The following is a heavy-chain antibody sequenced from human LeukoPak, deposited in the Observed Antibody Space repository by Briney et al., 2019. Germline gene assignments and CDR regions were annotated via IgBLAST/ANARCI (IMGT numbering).Heavy chain of an antibody. J-gene: IGHJ4*02. CDR3: ARTRKQQLVLFDY. D-gene: IGHD6-13*01. CDR2: IYYSGST. V-gene: IGHV4-59*01. Sequence: SETLSLTCAVFGGSISSYYWSWIRQPPGKGLEWIGYIYYSGSTNYNPSLKSRVAISVDTSKNQFSLKLSSVTAADTAVYYCARTRKQQLVLFDYWGQGTLVTVSS. CDR1: GGSISSYY.